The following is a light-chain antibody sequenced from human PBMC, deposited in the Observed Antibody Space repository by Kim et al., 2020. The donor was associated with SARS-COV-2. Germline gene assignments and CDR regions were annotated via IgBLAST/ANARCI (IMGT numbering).Light chain of an antibody. CDR2: DAS. J-gene: IGKJ5*01. Sequence: DIQMTQSPASLSASVGDRVTITCQASQDINSFINWYQQTPGKAPKLLMYDASNLETGVPSRFSGSGSGTHFTFTISSLQPEDIATYYCQLHDNLPITFGQGARLEIK. V-gene: IGKV1-33*01. CDR3: QLHDNLPIT. CDR1: QDINSF.